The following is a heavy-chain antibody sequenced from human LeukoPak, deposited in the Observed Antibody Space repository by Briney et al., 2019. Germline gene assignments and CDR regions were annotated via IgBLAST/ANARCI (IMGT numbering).Heavy chain of an antibody. Sequence: GGSLRLSCAASGFTFSSYAMSWVRQAPGKGLEWVSAISGSGGSTYYADSVKGRFTISRDNSKNTLYLQMNSLRAEDTAVYYCAKMDVVIPAAMMRFYFDYWGQGTLVTVSS. D-gene: IGHD2-2*01. J-gene: IGHJ4*02. CDR3: AKMDVVIPAAMMRFYFDY. CDR1: GFTFSSYA. CDR2: ISGSGGST. V-gene: IGHV3-23*01.